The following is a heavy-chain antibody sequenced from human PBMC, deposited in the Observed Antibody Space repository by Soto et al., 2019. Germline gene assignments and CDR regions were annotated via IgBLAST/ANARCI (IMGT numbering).Heavy chain of an antibody. CDR2: ISFYNGDP. CDR1: GYSFTSYG. V-gene: IGHV1-18*01. Sequence: QVQLVQSGAEVKKPGASVTVSCKASGYSFTSYGISWVRQAPGQGLQWMGWISFYNGDPNYAQKFQGRVTMTTDTSTRTAYMELRSLRSDDTAVYYCARVDDSSGYSAAWVSDYWGQGTLVTVSS. CDR3: ARVDDSSGYSAAWVSDY. D-gene: IGHD3-22*01. J-gene: IGHJ4*02.